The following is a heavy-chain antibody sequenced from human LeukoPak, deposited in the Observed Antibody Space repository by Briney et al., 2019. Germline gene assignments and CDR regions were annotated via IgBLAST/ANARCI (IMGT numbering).Heavy chain of an antibody. V-gene: IGHV3-7*01. J-gene: IGHJ4*02. CDR3: ARGTGLGTLTYYFDH. D-gene: IGHD3-16*01. Sequence: GGSLRLSCAASGFTFSSYWMSWVRQAPGKGLEWVANIKQDGSEKYYVDSVKGRFTISRDNAKNSLYLQMNSLRAEDTAVYYCARGTGLGTLTYYFDHWGQGTLVTVSS. CDR2: IKQDGSEK. CDR1: GFTFSSYW.